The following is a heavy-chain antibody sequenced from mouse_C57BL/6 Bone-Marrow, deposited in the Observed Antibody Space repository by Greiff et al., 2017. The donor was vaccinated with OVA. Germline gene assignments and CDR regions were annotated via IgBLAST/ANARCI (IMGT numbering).Heavy chain of an antibody. CDR2: IRNKANGYTT. CDR1: GFTFTDYY. D-gene: IGHD1-1*01. V-gene: IGHV7-3*01. CDR3: ARYETDGSSNYAMDY. Sequence: EVQGVESGGGLVQPGGSLSLSCAASGFTFTDYYMSWVRQPPGKALEWLGFIRNKANGYTTEYSASVKGRFTISRDNSQSILYLQMNALRAEDSATYYCARYETDGSSNYAMDYWGQGTSVTVSS. J-gene: IGHJ4*01.